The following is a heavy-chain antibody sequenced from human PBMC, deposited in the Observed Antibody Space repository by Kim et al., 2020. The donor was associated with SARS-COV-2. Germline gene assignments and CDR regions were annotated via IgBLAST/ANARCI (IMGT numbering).Heavy chain of an antibody. CDR3: ANMVRGVASS. CDR1: GGSISSSFYY. J-gene: IGHJ5*02. Sequence: SETLSLTCSVSGGSISSSFYYWGWIRQPPGKGLEWIGNFYYSGATHYNPPLKSRVTISVDTSKNQLSLKLSSVTAADTAVYYCANMVRGVASSWGQGTLVTVSS. V-gene: IGHV4-39*01. CDR2: FYYSGAT. D-gene: IGHD3-10*01.